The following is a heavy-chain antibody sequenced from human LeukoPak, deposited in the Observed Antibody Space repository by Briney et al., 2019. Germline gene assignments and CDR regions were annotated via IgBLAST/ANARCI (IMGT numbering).Heavy chain of an antibody. V-gene: IGHV3-7*01. Sequence: GGSLRLSCAASGFTFSSYWMSWVRQAPGKGLEWVANIKQDGSEKYYVDSVKGRFTISRDNAKNSLYMQMNSLRPEDPDVYYCAREIGQLSDYWGQGTLVTVSS. D-gene: IGHD5-24*01. CDR1: GFTFSSYW. CDR3: AREIGQLSDY. J-gene: IGHJ4*02. CDR2: IKQDGSEK.